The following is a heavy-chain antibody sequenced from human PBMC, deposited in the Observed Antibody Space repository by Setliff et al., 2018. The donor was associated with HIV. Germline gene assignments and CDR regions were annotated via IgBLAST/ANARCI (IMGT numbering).Heavy chain of an antibody. D-gene: IGHD3-3*01. CDR2: IDSGNGNT. CDR1: GYTFRNYA. CDR3: AREIRNYDFWSGYWEDHYFDS. J-gene: IGHJ4*02. V-gene: IGHV1-3*04. Sequence: ASVKVSCKASGYTFRNYAVHWVRQAPGQRLEWMGWIDSGNGNTKISPKFQDRVTIIRDTSATTVYMEVNSLRSEDTAVYYCAREIRNYDFWSGYWEDHYFDSWGQGTLVTVSS.